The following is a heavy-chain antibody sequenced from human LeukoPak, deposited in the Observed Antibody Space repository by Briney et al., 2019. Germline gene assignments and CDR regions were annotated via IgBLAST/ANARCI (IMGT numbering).Heavy chain of an antibody. V-gene: IGHV3-23*01. CDR3: ARALSGSYWGSFDY. D-gene: IGHD1-26*01. CDR1: GFTFSSNG. Sequence: GGSLRLSCGASGFTFSSNGMSWVRQAPGKGLEWVSAISGSGDKTYYADSVKGRFTISRDNSKNTLYLQMDSLRAEDTAVYYRARALSGSYWGSFDYWGQGTLVTVSS. CDR2: ISGSGDKT. J-gene: IGHJ4*02.